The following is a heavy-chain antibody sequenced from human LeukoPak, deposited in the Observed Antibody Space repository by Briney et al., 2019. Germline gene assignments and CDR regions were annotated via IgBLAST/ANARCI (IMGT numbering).Heavy chain of an antibody. V-gene: IGHV4-34*01. CDR3: ARAPGGFDY. CDR1: VGSFSGYY. D-gene: IGHD3-10*01. CDR2: INHSGST. Sequence: SETLSLTCAVYVGSFSGYYWSWIRQPPGKGLEWIGEINHSGSTNYNPSLKSRVTILVDTSKNQFSLKLSSVTAADTAVYYCARAPGGFDYWGQGTLVTVSS. J-gene: IGHJ4*02.